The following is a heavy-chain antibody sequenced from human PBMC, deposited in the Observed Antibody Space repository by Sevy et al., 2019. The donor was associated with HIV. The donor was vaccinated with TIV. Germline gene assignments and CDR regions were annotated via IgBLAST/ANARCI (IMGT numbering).Heavy chain of an antibody. CDR3: ARGHPRGYDSSGRNWFDP. J-gene: IGHJ5*02. V-gene: IGHV4-59*01. Sequence: SETLSLTCTVSGGSISSYYWSWIRQPPGKGLEWIGYIYYSGSTNYNPSLKSRVTISVDTSKNQFSLKLSSVTAADTAVYYWARGHPRGYDSSGRNWFDPWGQGTLVTVSS. CDR2: IYYSGST. D-gene: IGHD3-22*01. CDR1: GGSISSYY.